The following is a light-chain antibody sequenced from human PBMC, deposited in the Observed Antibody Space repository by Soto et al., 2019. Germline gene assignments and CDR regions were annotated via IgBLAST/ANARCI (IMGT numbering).Light chain of an antibody. J-gene: IGLJ2*01. V-gene: IGLV2-14*01. CDR3: SSYTSSSTLVV. CDR2: DVS. CDR1: SSDVGGYNY. Sequence: QSVLTQPASVSGSPGQSITISCTGTSSDVGGYNYVSWYQQHPGKAPKLMIYDVSNRPSGVSNRFSGSKSGNTASLTISGLQAEDEADYYCSSYTSSSTLVVFCGGTKHTV.